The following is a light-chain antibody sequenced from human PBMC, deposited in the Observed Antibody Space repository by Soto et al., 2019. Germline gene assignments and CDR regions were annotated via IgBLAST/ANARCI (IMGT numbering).Light chain of an antibody. CDR1: QSVDFN. CDR2: DAS. Sequence: EIVMTQSPATLSVSPGERATLSCRASQSVDFNLAWYQQKPGQAPRLLIYDASTRATGVPARFSGSGSGTEFTLTINSLQSEDFAVYYCQQYNDWPPTFGQGTKVDIK. V-gene: IGKV3-15*01. J-gene: IGKJ1*01. CDR3: QQYNDWPPT.